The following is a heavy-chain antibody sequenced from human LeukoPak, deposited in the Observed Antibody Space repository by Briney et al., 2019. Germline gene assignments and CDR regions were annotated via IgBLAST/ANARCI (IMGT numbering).Heavy chain of an antibody. V-gene: IGHV1-18*01. CDR3: ARVVGGRDGYNSLYYYYMDV. CDR1: GYTFTSYG. D-gene: IGHD5-24*01. J-gene: IGHJ6*03. CDR2: ISAYNGNT. Sequence: GASVKVSCKASGYTFTSYGISWVRQAPGQGLEWMGWISAYNGNTNYAQKLQGRVTMTTDTSTSTAYMELRSLRSDDTAVYYCARVVGGRDGYNSLYYYYMDVWGKGTTVTVSS.